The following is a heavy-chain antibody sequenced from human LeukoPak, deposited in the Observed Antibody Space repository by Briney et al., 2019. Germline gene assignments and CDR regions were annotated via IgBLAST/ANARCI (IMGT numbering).Heavy chain of an antibody. D-gene: IGHD5-24*01. J-gene: IGHJ4*02. CDR3: ARAKLGEMATILDY. V-gene: IGHV1-2*02. Sequence: ASVKVSCKASGYTFTGYYMHWVRQAPGQGLEWMGWINPNSGGTNYAQKFQGRVTMTRDTSISTAYMELSRLRSDDTAVYYCARAKLGEMATILDYWGQGTLVTVSS. CDR2: INPNSGGT. CDR1: GYTFTGYY.